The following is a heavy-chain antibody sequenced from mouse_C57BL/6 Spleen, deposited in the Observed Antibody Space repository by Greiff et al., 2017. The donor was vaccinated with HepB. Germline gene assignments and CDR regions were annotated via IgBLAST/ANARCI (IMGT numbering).Heavy chain of an antibody. J-gene: IGHJ3*01. CDR3: ASPFYYSNYRFAY. CDR2: IYPRSGNT. D-gene: IGHD2-5*01. CDR1: GYTFTSYG. V-gene: IGHV1-81*01. Sequence: VQLQQSGAELARPGASVKLSCKASGYTFTSYGISWVKQRPGQGLEWIGEIYPRSGNTYYNEKFKGKATLTADKSSSTAYMELRSLTSEDSAVYFCASPFYYSNYRFAYWGQGTLVTVSA.